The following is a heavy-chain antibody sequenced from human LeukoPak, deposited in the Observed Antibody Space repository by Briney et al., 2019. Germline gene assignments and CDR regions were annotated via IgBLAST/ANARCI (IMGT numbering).Heavy chain of an antibody. J-gene: IGHJ4*02. V-gene: IGHV3-66*01. D-gene: IGHD6-19*01. Sequence: GGSLRLSCAVSGFTVSNNYMTWVRQAPGKGLEWVSVLYSGGTTYYADSVKGRFTISRDKSKNTLYLQMNSLRVEDTAVYHCASGRSSGWYFFDYWGQGTLVTVSS. CDR1: GFTVSNNY. CDR3: ASGRSSGWYFFDY. CDR2: LYSGGTT.